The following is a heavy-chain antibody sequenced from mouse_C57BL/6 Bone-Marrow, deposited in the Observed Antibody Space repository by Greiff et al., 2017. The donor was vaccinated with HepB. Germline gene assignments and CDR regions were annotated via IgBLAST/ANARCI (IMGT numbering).Heavy chain of an antibody. CDR1: GYTFTSYW. D-gene: IGHD1-1*01. V-gene: IGHV1-53*01. Sequence: QVQLKQPGTELVKPGASVKLSCKASGYTFTSYWMHWVKQRPGQGLEWIGNINPSNGGTNYNEKFKSKATLTVDKSSSTAYMQLSSLTSEDSAVYYCAGTVVAYYAMDYWGQGTSVTVSS. J-gene: IGHJ4*01. CDR2: INPSNGGT. CDR3: AGTVVAYYAMDY.